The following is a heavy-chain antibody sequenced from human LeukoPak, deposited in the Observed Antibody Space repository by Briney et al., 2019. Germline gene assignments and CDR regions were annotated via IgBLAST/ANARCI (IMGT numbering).Heavy chain of an antibody. V-gene: IGHV6-1*01. CDR1: GDIVSSNSAA. Sequence: SQTLSLTCAISGDIVSSNSAAWYWIRQSPSRGLEWLGRTLYRSKWYNDYAVSVKSRISINPDTSKNQFSLQLNFVTPEDTAVYYCAREVAGTYAFDYWGQGTLVTVSS. CDR3: AREVAGTYAFDY. CDR2: TLYRSKWYN. D-gene: IGHD6-19*01. J-gene: IGHJ4*02.